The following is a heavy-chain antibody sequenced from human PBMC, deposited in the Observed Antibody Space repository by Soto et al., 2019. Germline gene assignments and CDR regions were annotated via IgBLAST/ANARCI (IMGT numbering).Heavy chain of an antibody. D-gene: IGHD3-3*01. J-gene: IGHJ6*02. CDR2: INHIGST. Sequence: QVQLQQWGAGLLKPSETLSLTCAVYGGSFSGYYWSWIRQPPGKGLEWIGEINHIGSTNYNPSLKGRDTISVDTSKNQFSLKLSSVTAADTAVYYCARIPSYYDFWSGYYFNYYYGMDVWGQGTTATVSS. CDR3: ARIPSYYDFWSGYYFNYYYGMDV. CDR1: GGSFSGYY. V-gene: IGHV4-34*01.